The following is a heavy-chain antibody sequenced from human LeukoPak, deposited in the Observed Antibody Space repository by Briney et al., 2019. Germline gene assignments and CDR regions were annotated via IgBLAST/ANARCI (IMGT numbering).Heavy chain of an antibody. CDR1: GYTFTGY. CDR2: INPSGGST. V-gene: IGHV1-46*01. D-gene: IGHD2-2*01. CDR3: ARATYCSSTSCYLLIDY. J-gene: IGHJ4*02. Sequence: ASVKVSCKASGYTFTGYMHWVRQAPGQGLEWMGIINPSGGSTSYAQKFQGRVTMTRDTSTSTVYMELSSLRSEDTAVYYCARATYCSSTSCYLLIDYWGQGTLVTVSS.